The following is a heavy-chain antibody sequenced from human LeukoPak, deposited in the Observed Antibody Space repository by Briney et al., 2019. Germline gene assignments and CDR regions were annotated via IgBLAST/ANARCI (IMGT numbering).Heavy chain of an antibody. CDR1: GGSFSGYY. D-gene: IGHD3-10*01. CDR3: ARETSTYGSGGGYFDY. J-gene: IGHJ4*02. Sequence: SETLSLTCAVYGGSFSGYYWSWIRQPPGKGLEWIGEINHSGSTNYNPSLKSRVTLSVDTSKNQFSLKLSSVTAADTAVYYCARETSTYGSGGGYFDYWGQGTLVTVSS. V-gene: IGHV4-34*01. CDR2: INHSGST.